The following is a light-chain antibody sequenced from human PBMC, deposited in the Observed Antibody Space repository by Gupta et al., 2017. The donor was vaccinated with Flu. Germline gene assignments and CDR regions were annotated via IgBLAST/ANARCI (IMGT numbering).Light chain of an antibody. J-gene: IGLJ3*02. CDR1: SSNMGNNY. CDR3: GTWDSSLISWV. CDR2: ENN. V-gene: IGLV1-51*02. Sequence: QSVLTQPPSVSAAPGQQVTISCSGSSSNMGNNYVSWYQQLPGTAPKLLIYENNKRPSGIPDRFSGSKSGTSATLGITGLQTGDEADYYCGTWDSSLISWVFGGGTKLTVL.